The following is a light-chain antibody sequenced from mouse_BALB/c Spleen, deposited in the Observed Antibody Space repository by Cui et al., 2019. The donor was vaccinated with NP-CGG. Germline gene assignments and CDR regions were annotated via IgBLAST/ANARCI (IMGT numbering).Light chain of an antibody. V-gene: IGLV1*01. Sequence: QAVVTTESPLTTSPGETVTLTCRSSTGAVTTSNYANWVQEKPDHLFTGLIGGTNNRAPGVPARFSGSLIGDKAALTITGAQTEDEAIYFCALWYSNHWVFGGGTKLTVL. CDR2: GTN. CDR1: TGAVTTSNY. J-gene: IGLJ1*01. CDR3: ALWYSNHWV.